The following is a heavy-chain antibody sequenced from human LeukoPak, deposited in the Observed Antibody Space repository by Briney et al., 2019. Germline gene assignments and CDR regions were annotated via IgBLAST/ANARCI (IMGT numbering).Heavy chain of an antibody. Sequence: RQXXGXGRXXXXXINPNSRGTNYAQKFQGRFTMTRDTSISTAYMELSRLRSDDAAVYYCARDLGGIFGVVNTFDYWGQGTLVTVSS. CDR3: ARDLGGIFGVVNTFDY. V-gene: IGHV1-2*02. CDR2: INPNSRGT. D-gene: IGHD3-3*01. J-gene: IGHJ4*02.